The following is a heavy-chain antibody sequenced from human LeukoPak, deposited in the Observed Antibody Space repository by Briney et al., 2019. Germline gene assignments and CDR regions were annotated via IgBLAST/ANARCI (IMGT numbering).Heavy chain of an antibody. CDR2: INPNSGGT. J-gene: IGHJ6*03. D-gene: IGHD6-6*01. V-gene: IGHV1-2*02. CDR1: GYTFTGYY. CDR3: AREGLRSIAARRGTRDYMDV. Sequence: ASVKVSCKASGYTFTGYYMHWVRQAPGQGLEWMGWINPNSGGTNYAQKSQGRVTMTRDTSISTAYMELSRLRSDDTAVYYCAREGLRSIAARRGTRDYMDVWGKGTTVIVSS.